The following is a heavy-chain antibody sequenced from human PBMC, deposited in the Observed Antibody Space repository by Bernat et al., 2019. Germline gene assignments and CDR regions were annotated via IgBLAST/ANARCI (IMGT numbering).Heavy chain of an antibody. Sequence: EVQLLESGGGLVQPGGSLRLSCAASGFTFSSYAMSWVRQAPGKGLEWVSAISGSGGSTYYADSVKGRFTISRDNSKITLYLQMNSLRAEDTAVYYCAKVGTYSSGWYLGWYFDLWGRGTLVTVSS. CDR3: AKVGTYSSGWYLGWYFDL. CDR1: GFTFSSYA. V-gene: IGHV3-23*01. CDR2: ISGSGGST. D-gene: IGHD6-19*01. J-gene: IGHJ2*01.